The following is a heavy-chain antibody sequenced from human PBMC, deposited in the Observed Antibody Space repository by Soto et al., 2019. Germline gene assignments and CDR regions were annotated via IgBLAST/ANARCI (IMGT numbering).Heavy chain of an antibody. CDR2: IYYSGST. CDR3: ARRWGRTFDY. V-gene: IGHV4-59*08. CDR1: GGSISSYY. D-gene: IGHD7-27*01. J-gene: IGHJ4*02. Sequence: PSQTLSLTCTVSGGSISSYYWSRIRQPPGKGLEWIGYIYYSGSTNYNPSLKSRVTISVDTSKNQFSLKLSSVTAADTAVYYCARRWGRTFDYWGQGTLVTVSS.